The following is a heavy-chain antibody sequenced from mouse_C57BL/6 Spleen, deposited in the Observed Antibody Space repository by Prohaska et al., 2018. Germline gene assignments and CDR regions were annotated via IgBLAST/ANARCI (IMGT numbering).Heavy chain of an antibody. Sequence: EVQLQQSGPVLVKPGASVKMSCKASGYTFTDYYMNWVKQSHGKSLEWIGVINPYNGGTSYNQKFKGKATLTVDKSSSTAYMELNSLTSEDSAVYYCARSFDPTMDYWGQGTSVTVSS. V-gene: IGHV1-19*01. CDR1: GYTFTDYY. CDR2: INPYNGGT. CDR3: ARSFDPTMDY. J-gene: IGHJ4*01.